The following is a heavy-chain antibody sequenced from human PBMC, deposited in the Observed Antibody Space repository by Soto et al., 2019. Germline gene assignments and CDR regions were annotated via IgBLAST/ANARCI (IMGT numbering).Heavy chain of an antibody. Sequence: GGSLRLSCAASGFIFSDYYMTWIRQAPGKGLEWISDISSGGGTSYFADSVRGRFTISRDNANNSLYLQMNNLRAENTAIYYCARRLTGRTTGDWFDPWGQGXLVTVSS. J-gene: IGHJ5*02. CDR2: ISSGGGTS. CDR1: GFIFSDYY. CDR3: ARRLTGRTTGDWFDP. V-gene: IGHV3-11*01. D-gene: IGHD1-20*01.